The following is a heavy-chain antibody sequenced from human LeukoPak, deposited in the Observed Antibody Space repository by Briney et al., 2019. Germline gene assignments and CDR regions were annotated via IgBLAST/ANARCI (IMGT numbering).Heavy chain of an antibody. CDR2: IYHSGST. Sequence: SSKTLSLTCAVSGYSISSGYYWGWIRQPPGKGLEWIGSIYHSGSTYYNPSLKSRVTISVDTSKNQFSLKLSSVTAADTAVYYCARRGYSYGYRGTFVDYWGQGTLVTVSS. V-gene: IGHV4-38-2*01. CDR3: ARRGYSYGYRGTFVDY. CDR1: GYSISSGYY. J-gene: IGHJ4*02. D-gene: IGHD5-18*01.